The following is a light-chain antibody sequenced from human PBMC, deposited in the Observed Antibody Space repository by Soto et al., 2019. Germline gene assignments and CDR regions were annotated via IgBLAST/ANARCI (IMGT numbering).Light chain of an antibody. V-gene: IGLV1-44*01. J-gene: IGLJ1*01. CDR1: SSSIGSNT. CDR2: SNN. Sequence: QSVLTQPPSASGTPGQRVTISRSGSSSSIGSNTVNWYQQLPGTAPKLLIYSNNQRPSGVPDRFSGSKSGTSASLAISGLQSEDEADYYCAAWDDSLNGLYVFGTGTKVTVL. CDR3: AAWDDSLNGLYV.